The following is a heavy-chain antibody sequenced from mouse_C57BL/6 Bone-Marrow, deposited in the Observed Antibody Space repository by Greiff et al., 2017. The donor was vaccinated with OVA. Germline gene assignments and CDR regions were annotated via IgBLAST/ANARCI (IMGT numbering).Heavy chain of an antibody. Sequence: EVRLQQSGPELVKPGASVKISCKASGYTFTDYYMNWVKQSHGKSLEWIGDINPNNGGTSYNQKFKGKATLTVDKSSSTAYMELRSLTSEDSAVYYCARGVDSWGQGTTLTVSS. J-gene: IGHJ2*01. CDR3: ARGVDS. V-gene: IGHV1-26*01. CDR1: GYTFTDYY. CDR2: INPNNGGT.